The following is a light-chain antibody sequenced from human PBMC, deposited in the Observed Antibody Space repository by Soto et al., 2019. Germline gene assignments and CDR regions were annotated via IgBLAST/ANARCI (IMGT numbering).Light chain of an antibody. J-gene: IGKJ5*01. CDR3: QHTYITPPA. V-gene: IGKV1-39*01. CDR2: GAS. CDR1: QSVGIY. Sequence: DIQLTQSPSSLSASVGDIVTITCRASQSVGIYLNWYQQKIGKAPKLLLFGASSLQCGVPFRFSGSGSRTDFKLTIPSLHPEDFATYFCQHTYITPPAFGQGTRLEMK.